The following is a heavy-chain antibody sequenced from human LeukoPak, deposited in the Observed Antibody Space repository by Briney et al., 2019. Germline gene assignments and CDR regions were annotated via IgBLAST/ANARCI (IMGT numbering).Heavy chain of an antibody. V-gene: IGHV3-48*04. D-gene: IGHD1-26*01. CDR2: ISSSGNTI. CDR1: GFTFSSYG. CDR3: ARSSGSYPNDAFDI. Sequence: GGSLRLSCAASGFTFSSYGMSWVRQAPGKGLEWISYISSSGNTIFYADSVKGRFTISRDNAKNSLDLQLNSLRAEDTAMYYCARSSGSYPNDAFDIWGQGTVVTVS. J-gene: IGHJ3*02.